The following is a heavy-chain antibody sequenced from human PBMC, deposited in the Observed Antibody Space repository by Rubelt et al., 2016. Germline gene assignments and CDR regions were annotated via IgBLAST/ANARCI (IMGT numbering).Heavy chain of an antibody. CDR1: GYTFTSYG. J-gene: IGHJ5*02. Sequence: QVQLVQSGAEVKKPGASVKVSCKASGYTFTSYGISWVRQAPGHGLEWMGWISAYNGNTNYAQKLQGRVTMTTDTSTSTAYMGLRSLRSDDTAVYYGASMDSSSWYRGWFDPWGQGTLVTVSS. V-gene: IGHV1-18*01. D-gene: IGHD6-13*01. CDR2: ISAYNGNT. CDR3: ASMDSSSWYRGWFDP.